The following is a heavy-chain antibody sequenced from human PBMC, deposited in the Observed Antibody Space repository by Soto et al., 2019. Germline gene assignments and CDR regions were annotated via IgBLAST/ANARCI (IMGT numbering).Heavy chain of an antibody. D-gene: IGHD3-10*01. CDR3: AAGPGVRGVTMYYFDY. CDR1: GFTFTSSA. J-gene: IGHJ4*02. V-gene: IGHV1-58*01. CDR2: IVVGSGNT. Sequence: SVKVSCKASGFTFTSSAVQWVRQARGQRLEWIGWIVVGSGNTNYAQKFQERVTITRDMSTSTAYMELSSLRSEDTAVYYCAAGPGVRGVTMYYFDYWGQGTLVTVSS.